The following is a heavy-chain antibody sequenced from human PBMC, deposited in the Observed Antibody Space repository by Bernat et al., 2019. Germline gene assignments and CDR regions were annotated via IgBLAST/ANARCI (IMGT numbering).Heavy chain of an antibody. CDR3: AIWRDSYGPVEINWFDP. Sequence: QVQLQESGPGLVKPSQTLSLTCTVSGGSISSGDYYWSWIRQPPGKGLEWIGYIYYSGSTYYNPSLKSRVTISVDTSKNQFSLKLSTVTAADTAVYYCAIWRDSYGPVEINWFDPWGQGTLVTVSS. J-gene: IGHJ5*02. CDR1: GGSISSGDYY. CDR2: IYYSGST. V-gene: IGHV4-30-4*01. D-gene: IGHD5-18*01.